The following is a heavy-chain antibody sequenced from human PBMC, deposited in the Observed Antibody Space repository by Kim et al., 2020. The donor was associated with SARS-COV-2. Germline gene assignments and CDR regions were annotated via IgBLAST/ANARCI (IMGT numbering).Heavy chain of an antibody. D-gene: IGHD4-17*01. CDR3: ARQSRTYGFDP. CDR2: T. J-gene: IGHJ5*02. Sequence: TPYNPSLKSRVTMSVDTSKNQFSLRMTSMTAADTAVYYCARQSRTYGFDPWGRGILVTVSS. V-gene: IGHV4-59*08.